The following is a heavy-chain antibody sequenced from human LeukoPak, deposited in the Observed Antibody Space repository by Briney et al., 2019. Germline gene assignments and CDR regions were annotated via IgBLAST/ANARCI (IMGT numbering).Heavy chain of an antibody. CDR3: VRESIRGTRDFDY. D-gene: IGHD2-21*01. CDR2: ISSGSRTI. Sequence: PGGSLRLSCAASGFTFSGYSMNWVRQAPGKGLDWVSYISSGSRTIFYAESVKGRFTISRDNAKNLLYLEMNSLRAEDTAVYYCVRESIRGTRDFDYWGQGTLVTVS. J-gene: IGHJ4*02. CDR1: GFTFSGYS. V-gene: IGHV3-48*04.